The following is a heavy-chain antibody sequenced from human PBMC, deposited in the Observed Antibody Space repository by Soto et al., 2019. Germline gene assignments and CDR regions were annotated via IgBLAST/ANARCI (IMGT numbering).Heavy chain of an antibody. CDR3: ARPSTLSGFDY. CDR2: IWYDGSNK. Sequence: GGSLRLSCSASGFTFSSYGMHWVRQAPGKGLECVAVIWYDGSNKYYADSVKGRFTISIDNSKNTLYLQMNSLRAEATVVYYCARPSTLSGFDYWGQGTLVTVSS. J-gene: IGHJ4*02. CDR1: GFTFSSYG. V-gene: IGHV3-33*01.